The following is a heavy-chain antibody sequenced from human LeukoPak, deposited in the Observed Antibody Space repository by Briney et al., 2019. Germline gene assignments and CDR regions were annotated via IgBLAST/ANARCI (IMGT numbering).Heavy chain of an antibody. CDR1: GYTFTGYY. CDR3: ARVYSNHFDY. CDR2: INPNSCGT. D-gene: IGHD4-11*01. V-gene: IGHV1-2*02. Sequence: ASVNVSCKASGYTFTGYYMHWLRQAPGQGLEWMGWINPNSCGTNYAQKFQGRVTMTRDTSISTAYMELSRLRSDDTAVYYCARVYSNHFDYWGQGTLVTVSS. J-gene: IGHJ4*02.